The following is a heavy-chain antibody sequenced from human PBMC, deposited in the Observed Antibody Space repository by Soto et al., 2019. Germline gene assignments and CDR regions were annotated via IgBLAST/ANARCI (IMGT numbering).Heavy chain of an antibody. CDR3: ATVGITEIGYYYSVMAV. CDR2: FDPEDGET. D-gene: IGHD1-20*01. Sequence: GASVKVSCKVSGYTLTELSMHWVRQAPGKGLEWMGGFDPEDGETIYAQKFQVRVTMTEDTSTDTAYMELSSLRSEDTAVYYCATVGITEIGYYYSVMAVGGQGPTAPGS. V-gene: IGHV1-24*01. J-gene: IGHJ6*02. CDR1: GYTLTELS.